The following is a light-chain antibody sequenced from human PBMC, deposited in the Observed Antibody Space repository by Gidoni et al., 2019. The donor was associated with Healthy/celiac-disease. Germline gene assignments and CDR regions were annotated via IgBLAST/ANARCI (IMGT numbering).Light chain of an antibody. Sequence: DIQMTKSPSSLSASVGDRVTITCRASQSISSYLNWYQQKPGNAPKLLIYAASSLQSGVPSRFSGSGSGTDFTLTISSLQPEYFATYYCQQSYSTPLFGGGTKVEIK. CDR2: AAS. J-gene: IGKJ4*01. CDR3: QQSYSTPL. CDR1: QSISSY. V-gene: IGKV1-39*01.